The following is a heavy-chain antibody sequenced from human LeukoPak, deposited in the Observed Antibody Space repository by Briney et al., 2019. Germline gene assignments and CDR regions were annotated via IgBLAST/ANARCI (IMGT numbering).Heavy chain of an antibody. D-gene: IGHD3-16*01. CDR3: ARSEGVLRAFDV. CDR1: GFTFSNAW. V-gene: IGHV3-69-1*01. J-gene: IGHJ3*01. CDR2: ISPTSHT. Sequence: GGSLRLSCAASGFTFSNAWMSWARQAPGKGLEWLSYISPTSHTLYADSVKGRFTISRDNAKNSLYLQMNSLKDEDTAVYYCARSEGVLRAFDVWGQGTMVTVSS.